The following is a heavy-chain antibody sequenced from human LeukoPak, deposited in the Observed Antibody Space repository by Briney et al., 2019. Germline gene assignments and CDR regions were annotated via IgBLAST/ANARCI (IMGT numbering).Heavy chain of an antibody. J-gene: IGHJ4*02. V-gene: IGHV3-66*02. Sequence: GGSLRLSCAASGFTVSSNYMNWVRQAPGKGLEWVSIIYSGDDTYYADSVKSRFTISRDNSKNTLYLQMNSLRAEDTAVYYCARGPGSSWYSDYWGQGTLVTVSS. CDR2: IYSGDDT. CDR3: ARGPGSSWYSDY. D-gene: IGHD6-13*01. CDR1: GFTVSSNY.